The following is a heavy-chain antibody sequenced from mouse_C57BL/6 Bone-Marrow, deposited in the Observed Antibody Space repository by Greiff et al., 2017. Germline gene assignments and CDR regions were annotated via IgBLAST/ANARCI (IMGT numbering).Heavy chain of an antibody. D-gene: IGHD1-1*01. J-gene: IGHJ1*03. CDR3: AIGTTVVAPNCDV. V-gene: IGHV1-82*01. CDR2: IYPGDGDT. CDR1: GYAFSSSW. Sequence: QVQLQQSGPELVQPGASVKISCKASGYAFSSSWMNWVKQRPGKGLEWIGRIYPGDGDTNSNGKFKGKGTLTAAKSSSTAYMQLSSLTSEDSSVDFCAIGTTVVAPNCDVWGTGTTVTVSS.